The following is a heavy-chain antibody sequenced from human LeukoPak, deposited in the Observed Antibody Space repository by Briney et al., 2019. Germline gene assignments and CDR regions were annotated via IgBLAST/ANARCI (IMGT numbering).Heavy chain of an antibody. D-gene: IGHD1-26*01. J-gene: IGHJ4*02. CDR2: ISSSGKA. CDR1: GGSITTSDFD. Sequence: PSETLSLTCTVSGGSITTSDFDWAWIRQPPGQGFEWIATISSSGKAYYYPSLMSRVTISVDTSKNQFSLDMTSVTAADTGLFYCARFKGGTGFDYWGRGILVIVS. V-gene: IGHV4-39*01. CDR3: ARFKGGTGFDY.